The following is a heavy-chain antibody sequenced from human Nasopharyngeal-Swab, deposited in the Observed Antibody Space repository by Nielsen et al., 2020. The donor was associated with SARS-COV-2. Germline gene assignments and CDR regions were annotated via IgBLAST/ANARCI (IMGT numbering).Heavy chain of an antibody. CDR2: INHSGST. CDR3: ARAGEDYDFWSGYPLYFDY. CDR1: GGSFSGYY. V-gene: IGHV4-34*01. Sequence: SETLSLTCAVYGGSFSGYYWNWIRPAPGNGLGWIGEINHSGSTNYNPSLKSRVTISVDTSKNQFSLKLSSVTAADTAVYYCARAGEDYDFWSGYPLYFDYWGQGTLVTVSS. D-gene: IGHD3-3*01. J-gene: IGHJ4*02.